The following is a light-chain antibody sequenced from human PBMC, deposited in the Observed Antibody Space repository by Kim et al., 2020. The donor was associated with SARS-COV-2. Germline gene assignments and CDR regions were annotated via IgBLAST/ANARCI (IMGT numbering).Light chain of an antibody. Sequence: ASTGDRVTITCRASQGISTYLAWYQQKPGKAPKLLIYAASTLQSGVPSRFSGSGSGTDFTLTISCLQSEDFATYYCQQYYSYPFTFGPGTKVDIK. J-gene: IGKJ3*01. CDR2: AAS. CDR1: QGISTY. CDR3: QQYYSYPFT. V-gene: IGKV1-8*01.